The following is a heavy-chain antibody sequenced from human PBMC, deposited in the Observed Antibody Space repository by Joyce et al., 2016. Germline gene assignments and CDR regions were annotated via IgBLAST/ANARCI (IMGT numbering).Heavy chain of an antibody. Sequence: LQLQESGPGLVKSSETLSLTCTVSGGSISSTDNYWDWVRQSPGKGLGWIGSIYYSGTSYYKSSLYGRVTISVDTSKNQFYLRLNSMTAADTAVYYCARRMPYGSGTYRNDWFDPWGQGIVVTVSS. V-gene: IGHV4-39*01. D-gene: IGHD3-10*01. CDR2: IYYSGTS. J-gene: IGHJ5*02. CDR3: ARRMPYGSGTYRNDWFDP. CDR1: GGSISSTDNY.